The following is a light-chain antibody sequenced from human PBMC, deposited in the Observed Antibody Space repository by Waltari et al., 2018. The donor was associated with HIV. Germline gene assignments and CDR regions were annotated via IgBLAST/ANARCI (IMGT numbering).Light chain of an antibody. Sequence: QSALTQHASVSGFPGQSITISCTGTHSDVGGYNYVSWYQQFPGKAPKLLISEVSNRPSGVSSRFSGSKYGNTASLTISGLQAEDEADYYCASYTSISTVVFGGGTKLTVL. V-gene: IGLV2-14*01. CDR1: HSDVGGYNY. CDR2: EVS. CDR3: ASYTSISTVV. J-gene: IGLJ2*01.